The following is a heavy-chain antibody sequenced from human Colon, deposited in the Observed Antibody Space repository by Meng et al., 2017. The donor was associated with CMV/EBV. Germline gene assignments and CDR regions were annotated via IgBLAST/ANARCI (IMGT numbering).Heavy chain of an antibody. V-gene: IGHV3-23*01. J-gene: IGHJ4*02. CDR1: GFNFRSYS. D-gene: IGHD3-3*01. CDR3: AKGAAYFDFWSLPN. CDR2: ISGSGSST. Sequence: GESLKISCAASGFNFRSYSLNWVRQAPGKGLEWVSAISGSGSSTYYADSVKGRFTISRDNSKNALFLQVDRLTADDTAVYFCAKGAAYFDFWSLPNWGQGTLVTVSS.